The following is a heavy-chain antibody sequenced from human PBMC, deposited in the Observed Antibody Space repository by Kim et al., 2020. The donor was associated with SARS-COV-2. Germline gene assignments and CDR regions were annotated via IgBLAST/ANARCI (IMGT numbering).Heavy chain of an antibody. J-gene: IGHJ4*02. Sequence: GGSLRLSCAASGFTFSSYAMHWVRQAPGKGLEWVAVISYDGSNKYYADSVKGRFTISRDNSKNTLYLQMNSLRAEDTAVYYCARRYSGSYPIDYWGQGTLVTVSS. D-gene: IGHD1-26*01. CDR2: ISYDGSNK. V-gene: IGHV3-30*04. CDR1: GFTFSSYA. CDR3: ARRYSGSYPIDY.